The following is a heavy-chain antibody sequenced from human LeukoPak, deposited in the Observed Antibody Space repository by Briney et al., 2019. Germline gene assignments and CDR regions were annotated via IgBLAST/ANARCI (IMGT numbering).Heavy chain of an antibody. D-gene: IGHD3-3*01. J-gene: IGHJ4*02. CDR3: ARDLINYEFWSGLFDY. Sequence: GGSLRLSCAASVSTLKTHWMTWFRQTPGKGLEWVASLKQDGSDKFYVDSVKGRFTISRDNAKNTLYLQMNSLRAEDTAVYYCARDLINYEFWSGLFDYWGQGTLVTVSS. CDR1: VSTLKTHW. V-gene: IGHV3-7*01. CDR2: LKQDGSDK.